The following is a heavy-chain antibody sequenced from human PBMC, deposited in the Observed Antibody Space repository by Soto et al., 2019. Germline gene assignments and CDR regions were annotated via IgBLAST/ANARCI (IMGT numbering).Heavy chain of an antibody. CDR1: GYTFTSYA. J-gene: IGHJ6*02. V-gene: IGHV1-3*01. D-gene: IGHD3-3*01. Sequence: ASVKVSCKASGYTFTSYAMHWVRQAPGQRLEWMGWINAGNGNTKYSQKFQGRVTITRDTSASTAYMELNSLRAEDTAVYYCARVGRFLEWLLYDYYYYGMDVWGQGTTVTVSS. CDR3: ARVGRFLEWLLYDYYYYGMDV. CDR2: INAGNGNT.